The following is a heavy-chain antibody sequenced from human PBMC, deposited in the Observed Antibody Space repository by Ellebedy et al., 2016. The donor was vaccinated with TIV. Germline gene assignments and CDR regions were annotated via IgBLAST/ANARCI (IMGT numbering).Heavy chain of an antibody. CDR2: ISYDGNNY. CDR3: AKVKAYSSFDI. V-gene: IGHV3-30-3*01. CDR1: GFTFSPYA. J-gene: IGHJ3*02. Sequence: PGGSLRLSCAASGFTFSPYAMHWVRQAPGKGLEWVSVISYDGNNYYYADSVKGRFTISRHKSKDTLYLQMNSLRADDTAFYYGAKVKAYSSFDIWGQGTRVTVSS. D-gene: IGHD2-15*01.